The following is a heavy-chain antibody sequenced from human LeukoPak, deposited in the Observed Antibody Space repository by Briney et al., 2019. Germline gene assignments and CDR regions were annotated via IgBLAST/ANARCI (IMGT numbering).Heavy chain of an antibody. V-gene: IGHV3-11*01. CDR1: GFTFSDYY. D-gene: IGHD6-13*01. CDR3: AREYSSSWYVNWFDP. CDR2: ISSSGSTI. J-gene: IGHJ5*02. Sequence: GGSLRLSCAASGFTFSDYYMSWICQAPGKGLEWVSYISSSGSTIYYADSVKGRFTISRDNAKNSLYLQMNGLRAEDTAVYYCAREYSSSWYVNWFDPWGQGTLVTVSS.